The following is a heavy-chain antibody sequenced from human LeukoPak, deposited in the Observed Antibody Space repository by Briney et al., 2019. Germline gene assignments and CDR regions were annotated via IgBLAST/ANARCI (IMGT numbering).Heavy chain of an antibody. Sequence: PGGSLRLSCTASGFTFGDYAMSRVRQAPGKGLEWVGFIRSKAYGGTTEYAASVEGRFTISRDDSKSIAYLQMNSLKTEDTAVYYCTRADSGSYYRPPEVDYWGQGTLVTVSS. V-gene: IGHV3-49*04. CDR3: TRADSGSYYRPPEVDY. CDR2: IRSKAYGGTT. D-gene: IGHD1-26*01. CDR1: GFTFGDYA. J-gene: IGHJ4*02.